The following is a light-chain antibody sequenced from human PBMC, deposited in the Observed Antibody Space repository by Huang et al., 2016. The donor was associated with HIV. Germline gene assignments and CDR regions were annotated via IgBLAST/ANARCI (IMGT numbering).Light chain of an antibody. Sequence: EIVLTQSPASLSLSPGERATLSYRDSQRVNTFLAWYQQKPGQAPRLLIYDAANRATCIPARVSGSGSWTDFTLTISSRDPEDFAVYYCQQRSNRPLTFGGGTKVEIK. V-gene: IGKV3-11*01. CDR1: QRVNTF. J-gene: IGKJ4*01. CDR3: QQRSNRPLT. CDR2: DAA.